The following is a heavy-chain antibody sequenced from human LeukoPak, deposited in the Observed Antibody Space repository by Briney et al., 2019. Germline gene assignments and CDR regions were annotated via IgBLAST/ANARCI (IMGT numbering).Heavy chain of an antibody. D-gene: IGHD2-21*02. CDR1: GFTFNTYS. CDR3: ARGHDFSFDY. J-gene: IGHJ4*02. V-gene: IGHV3-48*02. Sequence: PGGSLRLSCAASGFTFNTYSMNWVRQAPGKGLEWISYISGGTIYYADSVKGRFTISRDNVGNSLFLQMNSLRDEDTAVYYCARGHDFSFDYWGQGTLVTVSS. CDR2: ISGGTI.